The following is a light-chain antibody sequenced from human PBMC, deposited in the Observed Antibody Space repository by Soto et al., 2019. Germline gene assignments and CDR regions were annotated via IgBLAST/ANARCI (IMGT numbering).Light chain of an antibody. CDR1: SCDIGSYDH. V-gene: IGLV2-14*03. CDR2: AVS. J-gene: IGLJ1*01. CDR3: ISYTDRQSYL. Sequence: QSVLTQPASVSGSPGQSITISCSGTSCDIGSYDHVAWYQQFPGKSPKLIIYAVSDRPSGVSDRFSGSKSGISASLTISGLQTEDEADYYCISYTDRQSYLFGTGTQLTVL.